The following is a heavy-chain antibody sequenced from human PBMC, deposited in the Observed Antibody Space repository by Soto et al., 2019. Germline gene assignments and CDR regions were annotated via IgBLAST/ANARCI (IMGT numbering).Heavy chain of an antibody. J-gene: IGHJ4*02. CDR1: GDSLRRGFHH. V-gene: IGHV4-31*03. Sequence: QVQLQESGSGLLKPSQTLSLDCSVSGDSLRRGFHHWSWIRQTPGKGLQLIGYIDTNGDTHYDPSLRNRVNMSIVTAESRSSLKVTSVTAADTAVYYCARGTVYYCPNDKCGFFFAHWGLGALVTVTS. CDR3: ARGTVYYCPNDKCGFFFAH. CDR2: IDTNGDT. D-gene: IGHD2-8*01.